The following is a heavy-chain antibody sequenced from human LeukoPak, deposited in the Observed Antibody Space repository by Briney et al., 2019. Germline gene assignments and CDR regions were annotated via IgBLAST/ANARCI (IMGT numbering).Heavy chain of an antibody. D-gene: IGHD3-3*01. CDR3: ARGIRGPVSRFLEPGGMDV. Sequence: GGSLRLSRAASGFTVSSNYMSWVRQAPGKGLEWVSVIYSGGSTYYADSVKGRFTISRDNSKNTLHLQMNSLRAEDTAVYYCARGIRGPVSRFLEPGGMDVWGQGTTVTVSS. V-gene: IGHV3-66*02. CDR2: IYSGGST. CDR1: GFTVSSNY. J-gene: IGHJ6*02.